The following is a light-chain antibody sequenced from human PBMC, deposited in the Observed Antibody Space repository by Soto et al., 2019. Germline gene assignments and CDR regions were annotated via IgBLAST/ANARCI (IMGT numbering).Light chain of an antibody. CDR1: QSISSE. CDR2: GAS. Sequence: EIVMTQSPATLSVSPGESATLSCRASQSISSELAWYQQKPGQPPRLLIYGASTRATGVPARFTGSGDGSDFTLTISGLQSEDFAVYYCQQGHNWPLTFGQGTGLEI. J-gene: IGKJ2*01. CDR3: QQGHNWPLT. V-gene: IGKV3-15*01.